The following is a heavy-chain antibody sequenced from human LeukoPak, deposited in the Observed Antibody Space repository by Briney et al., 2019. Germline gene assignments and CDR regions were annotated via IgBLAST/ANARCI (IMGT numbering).Heavy chain of an antibody. Sequence: ASVKVSCKASGYTFTSYGISWVRQAPGQGLEWMGGIIPIFGTANYAQKFQGRVTITADKSTSTAYMELSSLRSEDTAVYYCARGPMVRGPLYYYYYYMDVWGKGTTVTVSS. D-gene: IGHD3-10*01. V-gene: IGHV1-69*06. CDR3: ARGPMVRGPLYYYYYYMDV. CDR2: IIPIFGTA. CDR1: GYTFTSYG. J-gene: IGHJ6*03.